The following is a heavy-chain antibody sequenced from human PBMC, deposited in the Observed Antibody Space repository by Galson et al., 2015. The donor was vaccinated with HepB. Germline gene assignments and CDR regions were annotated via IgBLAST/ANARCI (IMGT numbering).Heavy chain of an antibody. D-gene: IGHD3-10*01. J-gene: IGHJ4*02. Sequence: SLRLSCAASGITLNRCTMTWVRQAPGKGLDWVAAISSGGGSIYLADSVKGRFTISRDNSKNTLYLQMNSLRVEDTAVYYCANSDGAFEYWGQGTLVTVSS. CDR1: GITLNRCT. CDR2: ISSGGGSI. CDR3: ANSDGAFEY. V-gene: IGHV3-23*01.